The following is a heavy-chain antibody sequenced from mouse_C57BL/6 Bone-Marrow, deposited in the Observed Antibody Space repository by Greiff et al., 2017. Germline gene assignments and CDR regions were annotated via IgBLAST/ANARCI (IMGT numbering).Heavy chain of an antibody. J-gene: IGHJ2*01. CDR2: IDPNSGGP. V-gene: IGHV1-72*01. CDR1: GYTFTSYW. CDR3: ARLRDYFDY. D-gene: IGHD1-1*01. Sequence: QVQLQQPGAELVKPGASVKLSCTASGYTFTSYWMHWVKQRPGRGLEWIGRIDPNSGGPKYTEQFKSKATMTVDKPSSTAYIQLSSLTSEDSAVYYCARLRDYFDYWGQGTTLTVSS.